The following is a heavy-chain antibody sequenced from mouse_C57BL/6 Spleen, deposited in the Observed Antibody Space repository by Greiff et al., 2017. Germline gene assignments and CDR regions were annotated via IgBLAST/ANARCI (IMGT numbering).Heavy chain of an antibody. Sequence: QVQLQQPGAELVRPGSSVKLSCKASGYTFTSYWMDWVKQRPGQGLEWIGNIYPSDSETHYNQKFKDKATLTVDKSSSTAYMQLSSLTSEDSAVYDCAREGRGYFDYWGQGTTLTVSS. V-gene: IGHV1-61*01. J-gene: IGHJ2*01. CDR3: AREGRGYFDY. CDR2: IYPSDSET. CDR1: GYTFTSYW.